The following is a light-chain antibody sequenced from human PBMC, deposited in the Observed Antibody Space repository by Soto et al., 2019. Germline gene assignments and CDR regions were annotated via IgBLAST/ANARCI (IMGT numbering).Light chain of an antibody. J-gene: IGLJ2*01. CDR2: EVS. V-gene: IGLV2-8*01. Sequence: QSALTQPPSASGSPGQSVTISYTGNSSDVGGYNYVSWYQQHPGKAPKLMIYEVSKRPSGVPDRFSGSKSGNTASLTVSGLQAEDEADYYCSSYAGSNIVVFGGGTKLTVL. CDR3: SSYAGSNIVV. CDR1: SSDVGGYNY.